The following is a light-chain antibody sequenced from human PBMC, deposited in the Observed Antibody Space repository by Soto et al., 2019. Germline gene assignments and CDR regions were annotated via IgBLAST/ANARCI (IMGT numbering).Light chain of an antibody. Sequence: QSALTQPASVSRSPGQSITISCTGTSNDIGAYNYVSWYQQHPGKAPKLMIYDVRNRPSGVSNRFSGSKSGNTASLTISGLHTEDEADYYCSSYVSSSTLVSGTGTKVTVL. CDR3: SSYVSSSTLV. V-gene: IGLV2-14*01. CDR1: SNDIGAYNY. J-gene: IGLJ1*01. CDR2: DVR.